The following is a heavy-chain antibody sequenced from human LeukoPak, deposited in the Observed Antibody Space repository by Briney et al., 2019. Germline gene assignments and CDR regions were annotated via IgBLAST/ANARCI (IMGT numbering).Heavy chain of an antibody. CDR2: INHSGST. CDR3: ARGKGYCSSTSCYSGTAFDY. CDR1: GGSISSSSYY. V-gene: IGHV4-39*07. Sequence: SETLSLTCTVSGGSISSSSYYWSWIRQPPGKGLEWIGEINHSGSTNYNPSLKSRVTISVDTSKNQFSLKLSSVTAADTAVYYCARGKGYCSSTSCYSGTAFDYWGQGTLVTVSS. D-gene: IGHD2-2*01. J-gene: IGHJ4*02.